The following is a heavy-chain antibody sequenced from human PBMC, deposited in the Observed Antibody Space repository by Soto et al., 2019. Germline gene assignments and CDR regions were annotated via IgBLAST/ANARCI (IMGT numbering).Heavy chain of an antibody. V-gene: IGHV3-23*01. CDR3: AKGPRDIVVVVAATSWYFDL. CDR2: ISGSGGST. J-gene: IGHJ2*01. CDR1: GFTFSSYA. D-gene: IGHD2-15*01. Sequence: EVQLLESGRGLVQPGGSLRLSCAASGFTFSSYAMSWVRQAPGKGLEWVSAISGSGGSTYYADSVKGRFTISRDNSKNTLYLQMNSLRAEDTAVYYCAKGPRDIVVVVAATSWYFDLWGRGTLVTVSS.